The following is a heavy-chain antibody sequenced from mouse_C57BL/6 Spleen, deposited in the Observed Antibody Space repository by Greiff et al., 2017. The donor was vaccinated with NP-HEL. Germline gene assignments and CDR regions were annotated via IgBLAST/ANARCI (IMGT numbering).Heavy chain of an antibody. CDR2: ISDGGSYT. J-gene: IGHJ3*01. V-gene: IGHV5-4*03. Sequence: EVKLVESGGGLVKPGGSLKLSCAASGFTFSSYAMSWVRQTPEKRLEWVATISDGGSYTYYPDNVKGRFTISRDNAKNNLYLQMSHLKSEDTAMYYCATAQATEKFAYWGQGTLVTVSA. CDR3: ATAQATEKFAY. CDR1: GFTFSSYA. D-gene: IGHD3-2*02.